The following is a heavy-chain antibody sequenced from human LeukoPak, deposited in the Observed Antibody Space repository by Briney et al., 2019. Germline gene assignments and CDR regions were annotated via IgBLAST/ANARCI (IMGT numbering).Heavy chain of an antibody. CDR2: MNPAGDDA. D-gene: IGHD4-17*01. V-gene: IGHV1-8*02. CDR1: GYTFTGYY. CDR3: ARGAVTTAVHWHFSL. J-gene: IGHJ2*01. Sequence: ASVKVSCKASGYTFTGYYMHWVRQASGQGLEWMGWMNPAGDDAGYAQKFQGRMTLTRDTSVSTVYMELSSLRSDDTAVYYCARGAVTTAVHWHFSLWGRGTLVTVSS.